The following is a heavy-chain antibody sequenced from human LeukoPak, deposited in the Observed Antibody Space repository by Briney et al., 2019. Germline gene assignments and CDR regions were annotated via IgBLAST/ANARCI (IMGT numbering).Heavy chain of an antibody. CDR3: ARGGEYYYDSSGYYAFDI. CDR2: IYYSGST. Sequence: SETLSLTCTVSGGSIISYYWSWIRQPPGKGLEWIGYIYYSGSTNYNPSLKSRVTISVDTSKNQFSLKLSSVTAADTAVYYCARGGEYYYDSSGYYAFDIWGQGTMVTVSS. CDR1: GGSIISYY. V-gene: IGHV4-59*12. J-gene: IGHJ3*02. D-gene: IGHD3-22*01.